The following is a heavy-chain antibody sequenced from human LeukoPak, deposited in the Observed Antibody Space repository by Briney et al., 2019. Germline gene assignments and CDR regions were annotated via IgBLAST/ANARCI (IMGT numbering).Heavy chain of an antibody. Sequence: PGGSLRLSCAASGFTFSDYYMSWIRQPPGKGLEWIGEINHSGSTNYNPSLKSRVTISVDTPKNQFSLKLSSVTAADTAVYYCARHRRQWLAPNWFDPWGQGTLVTVSS. CDR2: INHSGST. CDR1: GFTFSDYY. V-gene: IGHV4-34*01. J-gene: IGHJ5*02. CDR3: ARHRRQWLAPNWFDP. D-gene: IGHD6-19*01.